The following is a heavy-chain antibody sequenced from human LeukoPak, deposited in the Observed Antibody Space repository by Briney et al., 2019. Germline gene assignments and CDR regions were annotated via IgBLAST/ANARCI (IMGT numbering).Heavy chain of an antibody. J-gene: IGHJ6*02. CDR1: GGSISSYY. Sequence: PSETLSLTCTVSGGSISSYYWSWIRQPPGKGLEWIGYIYYSGSTNYNPSLKSRVTISVDTSKNQFSLKLSSVTAADTAVYYCATLGAHYGMDVWGQGTTVTVSS. V-gene: IGHV4-59*01. D-gene: IGHD3-10*01. CDR2: IYYSGST. CDR3: ATLGAHYGMDV.